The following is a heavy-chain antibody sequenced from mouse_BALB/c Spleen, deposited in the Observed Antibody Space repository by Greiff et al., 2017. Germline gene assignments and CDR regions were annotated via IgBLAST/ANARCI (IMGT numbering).Heavy chain of an antibody. CDR3: ASAMITTSYWYFDV. Sequence: DVKLVESGGGLVKPGGSLKLSCAASGFTFSDYYMYWVRQTPEKRLEWVATISDGGSYTYYPDSVKGRFTISRDNAKNNLYLQMSSLKSEDTAMYYCASAMITTSYWYFDVWGAGTTVTVSS. J-gene: IGHJ1*01. CDR2: ISDGGSYT. V-gene: IGHV5-4*02. D-gene: IGHD2-4*01. CDR1: GFTFSDYY.